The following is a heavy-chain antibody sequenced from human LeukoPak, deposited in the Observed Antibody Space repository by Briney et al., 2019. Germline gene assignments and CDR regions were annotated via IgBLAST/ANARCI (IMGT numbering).Heavy chain of an antibody. V-gene: IGHV3-13*01. Sequence: PGGSLRLSCATSGFTFSSYDMHWVRQATGKGLEWVSAIGVGANTFYSGSVKGRFAISRENAKNSLYLLMTSLRAEDTAVYYCARQNTTHGNFDYWGQGILVTVSS. CDR1: GFTFSSYD. J-gene: IGHJ4*02. CDR2: IGVGANT. D-gene: IGHD1-1*01. CDR3: ARQNTTHGNFDY.